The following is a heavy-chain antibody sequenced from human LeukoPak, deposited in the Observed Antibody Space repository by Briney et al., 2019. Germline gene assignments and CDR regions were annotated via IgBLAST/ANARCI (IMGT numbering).Heavy chain of an antibody. CDR1: GFTVSSNY. Sequence: GGSLRLSCAASGFTVSSNYMSWVRQAPGKGLEWVSSIYSGGSAYYADSVKGRFTISRDNSKNTVYLQMNSLRAEDTAVYFCARVRLDSSERNLDAFENWGQGTMVTVSS. CDR2: IYSGGSA. D-gene: IGHD1-14*01. J-gene: IGHJ3*01. V-gene: IGHV3-53*01. CDR3: ARVRLDSSERNLDAFEN.